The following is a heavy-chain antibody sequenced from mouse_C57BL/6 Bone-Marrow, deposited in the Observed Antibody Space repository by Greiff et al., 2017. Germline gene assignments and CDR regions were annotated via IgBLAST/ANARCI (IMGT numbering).Heavy chain of an antibody. CDR3: AREIYYYGSNYAMDY. D-gene: IGHD1-1*01. V-gene: IGHV1-58*01. CDR2: IYLGNGYT. J-gene: IGHJ4*01. CDR1: GYTFTSYG. Sequence: EVQGVESGAELVRPGSSVKMSCKTSGYTFTSYGINWVKQRPGQGLEWIGYIYLGNGYTEYNEKFKGKATLTSDTSSSTAYMQLSSLTSEDSAIYFCAREIYYYGSNYAMDYWGQGTSVTVSS.